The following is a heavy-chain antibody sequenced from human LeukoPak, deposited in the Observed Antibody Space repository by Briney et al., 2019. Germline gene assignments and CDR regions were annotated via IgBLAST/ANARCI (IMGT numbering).Heavy chain of an antibody. D-gene: IGHD5-18*01. CDR2: IYTSGST. CDR1: GGSISSGSYY. J-gene: IGHJ5*02. CDR3: ATGYSYDLNWFDP. Sequence: SQTLSLTCTVSGGSISSGSYYWSWIRQPAGKGLEWIGRIYTSGSTNYNPSLKSRVTISVDTSKNQFSLKLSSVTAADTAVYYCATGYSYDLNWFDPWGQGTLVTVST. V-gene: IGHV4-61*02.